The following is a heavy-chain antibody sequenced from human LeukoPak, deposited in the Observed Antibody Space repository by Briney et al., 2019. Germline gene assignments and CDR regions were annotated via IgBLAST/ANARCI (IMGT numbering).Heavy chain of an antibody. J-gene: IGHJ4*02. Sequence: GGSPRLSCAASGFTVSTNYMSWVRQAPGKGLEWVSFLYSGGSTYYADSVKGRFTISRDNSKNTLYLQMNSLRAEDTAMYYCARDCCSSWYAGYWGQGTLVTVSS. CDR3: ARDCCSSWYAGY. D-gene: IGHD6-13*01. CDR2: LYSGGST. CDR1: GFTVSTNY. V-gene: IGHV3-66*01.